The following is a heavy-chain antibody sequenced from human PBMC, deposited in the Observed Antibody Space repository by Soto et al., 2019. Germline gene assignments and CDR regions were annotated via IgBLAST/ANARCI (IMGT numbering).Heavy chain of an antibody. CDR2: INGGSGNT. D-gene: IGHD3-10*01. J-gene: IGHJ4*02. CDR3: ARVPPRGSSAGNYYLQHYDS. CDR1: GFTFISYA. V-gene: IGHV1-3*01. Sequence: QVQLVQSGAEVKRPGASVKVSCKSSGFTFISYAIHWVRQAPGQSLQWMGWINGGSGNTKYSQDFQGRLTLTRDTFAATVYMELSSLRSEDTAVYYCARVPPRGSSAGNYYLQHYDSWGQGTLVTVSS.